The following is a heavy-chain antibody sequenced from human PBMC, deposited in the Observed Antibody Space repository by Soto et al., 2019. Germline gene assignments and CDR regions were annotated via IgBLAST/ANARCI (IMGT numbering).Heavy chain of an antibody. Sequence: VXSVEVSFKASGYAFTGYYMHWVRQAPGQGLEWMGWINPNSGGTNYAQKFQGRVTLTTDTAASTAYMELRILRSADTALYYCAREASVLIPAAQPSRFDSWGQGTLVTVSS. CDR1: GYAFTGYY. V-gene: IGHV1-2*02. J-gene: IGHJ4*02. D-gene: IGHD2-2*01. CDR3: AREASVLIPAAQPSRFDS. CDR2: INPNSGGT.